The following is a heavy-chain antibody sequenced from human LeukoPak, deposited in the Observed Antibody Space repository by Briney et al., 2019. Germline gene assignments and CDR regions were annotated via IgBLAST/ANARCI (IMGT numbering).Heavy chain of an antibody. CDR3: ATKVAGTSHFSY. CDR2: IKEDGSAQ. CDR1: GLTFSRSW. D-gene: IGHD6-19*01. V-gene: IGHV3-7*02. Sequence: GGSLRLSCADSGLTFSRSWMTWVRQAPGKGLEWVANIKEDGSAQNYVGSVKGRFAISRDNAKNFLYLEMTSLRAEDTAVYYCATKVAGTSHFSYWGQGTLVTVSS. J-gene: IGHJ4*02.